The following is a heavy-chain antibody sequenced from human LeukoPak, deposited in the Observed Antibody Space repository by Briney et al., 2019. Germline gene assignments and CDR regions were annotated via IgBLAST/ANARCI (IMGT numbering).Heavy chain of an antibody. CDR2: INPNSGGT. D-gene: IGHD2-2*02. V-gene: IGHV1-2*02. J-gene: IGHJ4*02. CDR1: GYTFTGYY. CDR3: ARDLEYQLLYSLDY. Sequence: ASVKVSCKASGYTFTGYYMHWVRQAPGQGLEWMGWINPNSGGTNYAQKFQGRVTMTRDTSISTAYMELSRLRSDNTAVYYCARDLEYQLLYSLDYWGQGTLVTVPS.